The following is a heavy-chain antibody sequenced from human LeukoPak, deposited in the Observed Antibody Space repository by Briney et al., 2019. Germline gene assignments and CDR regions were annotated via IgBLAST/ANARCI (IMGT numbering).Heavy chain of an antibody. Sequence: ASVKVSCKASGFSLRSFSIDWVRQAPGQGLEWMGWMNPNSGNTGYAQKFQGRVTMTRNTSISTAYMELSSLRSEDTAVYYCARKNWNYEDYWGQGTLVTVSS. CDR2: MNPNSGNT. CDR3: ARKNWNYEDY. D-gene: IGHD1-7*01. V-gene: IGHV1-8*02. J-gene: IGHJ4*02. CDR1: GFSLRSFS.